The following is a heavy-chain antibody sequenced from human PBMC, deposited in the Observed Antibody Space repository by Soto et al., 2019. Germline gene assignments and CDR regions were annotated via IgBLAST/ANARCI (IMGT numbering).Heavy chain of an antibody. J-gene: IGHJ4*02. Sequence: EVQLVESGGGVVQPGGSLRLSCAASGFAVSSKYISWVRQAPGKGLEWISVIYTDGKTFYADSVKGRFTISRDNSKNTLYLQMNSLRVEVTAVYYCVRDPWDYWGQGALVTVSS. CDR3: VRDPWDY. CDR2: IYTDGKT. CDR1: GFAVSSKY. V-gene: IGHV3-66*01.